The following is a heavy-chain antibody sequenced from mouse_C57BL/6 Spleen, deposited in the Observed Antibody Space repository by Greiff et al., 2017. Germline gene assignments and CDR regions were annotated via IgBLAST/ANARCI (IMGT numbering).Heavy chain of an antibody. J-gene: IGHJ4*01. D-gene: IGHD2-4*01. CDR2: IRSKSSNYAT. V-gene: IGHV10-3*01. CDR3: VSGSIYYDYHYYAMDY. Sequence: EVKLVESGGGLVQPKGSLKLSCAASGFTFNTYAMHWVRQAPGKGLEWVARIRSKSSNYATYYADSVKDRFTISRDDSQSMLYLQMNNLKTEDTAMYYCVSGSIYYDYHYYAMDYWGQGTSVTVSS. CDR1: GFTFNTYA.